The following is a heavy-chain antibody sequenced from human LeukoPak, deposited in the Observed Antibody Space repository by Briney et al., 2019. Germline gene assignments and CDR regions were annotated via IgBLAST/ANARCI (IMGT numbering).Heavy chain of an antibody. CDR2: ISYDGSNK. Sequence: PGGSLRLSCAASGFTFSSYGMHWVRQAPGKGLEWVAVISYDGSNKYYADSVKGRFTISRDNSKNTLYLQMNSLRAEDTAVYYCARDCNIVVVPAAMFSAYYYYYGMDVWGQGTTVTVSS. J-gene: IGHJ6*02. CDR3: ARDCNIVVVPAAMFSAYYYYYGMDV. CDR1: GFTFSSYG. V-gene: IGHV3-30*19. D-gene: IGHD2-2*01.